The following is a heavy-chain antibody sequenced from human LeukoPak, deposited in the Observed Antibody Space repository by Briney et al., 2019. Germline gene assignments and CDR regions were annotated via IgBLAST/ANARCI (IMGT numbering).Heavy chain of an antibody. CDR1: GFTFGSYE. J-gene: IGHJ3*02. CDR3: ARRSEWLNKAFDI. D-gene: IGHD3-3*01. V-gene: IGHV3-48*03. CDR2: TSSGGSTI. Sequence: PGGSLRLSCAASGFTFGSYEMKWVRQAPGKGLEWVSYTSSGGSTIYYAGSVKGRLTICRDNAKNSLYLQVHSVRAEDTAVYYCARRSEWLNKAFDIWGQGTMFTVSS.